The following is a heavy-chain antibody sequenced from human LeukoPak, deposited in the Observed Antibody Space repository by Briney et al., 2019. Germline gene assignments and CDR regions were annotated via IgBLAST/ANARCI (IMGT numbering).Heavy chain of an antibody. CDR1: GFTFSDYS. J-gene: IGHJ4*02. V-gene: IGHV3-21*01. Sequence: PGGSLRLSCAASGFTFSDYSMNWVRQAPGKGLEWVSSISSSSNYIYYADSVKGRFTISRDNAKNSLYLQMNSLRAEDTAVYYCARAGMTTVTSPNYWGQGILVTVSS. CDR3: ARAGMTTVTSPNY. CDR2: ISSSSNYI. D-gene: IGHD4-17*01.